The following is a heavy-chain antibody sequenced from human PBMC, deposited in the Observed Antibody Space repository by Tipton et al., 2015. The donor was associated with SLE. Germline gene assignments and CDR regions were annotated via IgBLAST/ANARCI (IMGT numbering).Heavy chain of an antibody. CDR3: ARDKGHNTGGDYDAFDI. Sequence: QVQLVQSGAEVKKPGSSVKVSCKASGGTFSSYAISWVRQAPGQGLEWMGGIIPIFGTANYAQKFQGRVTITTDESTSTAYMELSSLRSEDTAVYYCARDKGHNTGGDYDAFDIWGQGTMVTVSS. CDR1: GGTFSSYA. CDR2: IIPIFGTA. D-gene: IGHD4-17*01. V-gene: IGHV1-69*01. J-gene: IGHJ3*02.